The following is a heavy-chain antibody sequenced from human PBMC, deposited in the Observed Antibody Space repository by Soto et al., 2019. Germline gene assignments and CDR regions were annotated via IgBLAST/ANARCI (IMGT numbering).Heavy chain of an antibody. CDR1: GDSIASDVYY. CDR2: MYYKGST. D-gene: IGHD6-19*01. Sequence: LQLRESGPGLVKPSETLSLTCSVSGDSIASDVYYWGWVRQPPGKGLEWIESMYYKGSTYYNPSLKSRATISVDTSKNQFSLRLTSVTAADTAVYYCVRSRGIAVTGFDSWGQGTLVSVSS. CDR3: VRSRGIAVTGFDS. V-gene: IGHV4-39*01. J-gene: IGHJ4*02.